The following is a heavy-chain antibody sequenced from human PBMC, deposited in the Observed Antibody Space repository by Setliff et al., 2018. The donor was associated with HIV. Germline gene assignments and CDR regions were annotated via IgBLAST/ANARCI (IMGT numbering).Heavy chain of an antibody. V-gene: IGHV1-69*05. CDR1: GGTFSSYA. Sequence: SVKVSCKASGGTFSSYAISWVRQAPGQGLEWMGGIIPIFGTANYAQKFQGRVTITTDESTSTAYMELRSLRSDDTAVYFCAKGTGLDVFEIWGQGTKVTVSS. J-gene: IGHJ3*02. CDR3: AKGTGLDVFEI. CDR2: IIPIFGTA. D-gene: IGHD1-1*01.